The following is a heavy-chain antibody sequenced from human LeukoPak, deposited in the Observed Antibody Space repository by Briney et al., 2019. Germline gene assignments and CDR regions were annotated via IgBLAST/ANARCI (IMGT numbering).Heavy chain of an antibody. CDR2: INPNSGGT. J-gene: IGHJ4*02. D-gene: IGHD1-26*01. V-gene: IGHV1-2*02. Sequence: GASVKVSCKASGYTFTGYYMHWVRQAPGQGLEWMGWINPNSGGTNYAQKFQGRVTMTRDTSISTACMELSRLRSDDTAVYYCARDAGGSYFVDYWGQGTLVTVSS. CDR3: ARDAGGSYFVDY. CDR1: GYTFTGYY.